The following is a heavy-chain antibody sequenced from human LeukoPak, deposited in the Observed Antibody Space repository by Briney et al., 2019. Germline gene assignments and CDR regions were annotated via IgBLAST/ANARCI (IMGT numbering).Heavy chain of an antibody. Sequence: SETLSLTCTVSGGSISNSSPYYWDWIRQPPGKGLEWIGTIYYSGSTSYNPSLTSRVTISVDTSKNQFSLNLRSVTAAGTAVYFCARHKGQAEGKEAFDIWGQGTMVTVSS. J-gene: IGHJ3*02. V-gene: IGHV4-39*01. CDR3: ARHKGQAEGKEAFDI. D-gene: IGHD3-10*01. CDR2: IYYSGST. CDR1: GGSISNSSPYY.